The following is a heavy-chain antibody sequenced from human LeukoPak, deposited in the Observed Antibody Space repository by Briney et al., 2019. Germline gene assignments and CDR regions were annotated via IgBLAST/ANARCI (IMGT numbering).Heavy chain of an antibody. CDR2: INPNTGNT. CDR3: ASYTMIDAFDI. D-gene: IGHD3-22*01. Sequence: ASVKVSCKASGYTFTSYDINWVRQATGQGLEWMGWINPNTGNTGYAQKFQDRVTMTRDTSIGTAYMELSSLRSEDTAVYYCASYTMIDAFDIWGQGTMVTVSS. CDR1: GYTFTSYD. J-gene: IGHJ3*02. V-gene: IGHV1-8*01.